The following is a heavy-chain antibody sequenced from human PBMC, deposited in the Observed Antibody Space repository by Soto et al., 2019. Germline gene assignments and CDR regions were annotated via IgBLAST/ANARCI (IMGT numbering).Heavy chain of an antibody. Sequence: PSETLSLTCAVYGGSFSGYYWSWIRQPPGKGLEWIGEINHGGSTKYNPSLKSRVTISVDTSKNQFSLKVRSVTAADTAVYYCARGRLYGSSPFDYWGQGTLVTVSS. CDR3: ARGRLYGSSPFDY. V-gene: IGHV4-34*01. J-gene: IGHJ4*02. CDR2: INHGGST. CDR1: GGSFSGYY. D-gene: IGHD1-26*01.